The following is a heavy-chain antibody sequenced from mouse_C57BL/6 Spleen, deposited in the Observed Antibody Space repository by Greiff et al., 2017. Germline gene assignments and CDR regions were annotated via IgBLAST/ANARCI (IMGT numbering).Heavy chain of an antibody. CDR3: ARRVWDYDGSGYGYFDY. D-gene: IGHD1-1*01. Sequence: VQLQQSGAELVRPGTSVTVSCKASGYAFTNYLIEWGKQRPGQGLEWIGVINPGSGGTNYNAKFKGKATLTADKSSSTAYMQLNSLTSEAAAVYFCARRVWDYDGSGYGYFDYWGQGTTLTVSS. J-gene: IGHJ2*01. CDR1: GYAFTNYL. CDR2: INPGSGGT. V-gene: IGHV1-54*01.